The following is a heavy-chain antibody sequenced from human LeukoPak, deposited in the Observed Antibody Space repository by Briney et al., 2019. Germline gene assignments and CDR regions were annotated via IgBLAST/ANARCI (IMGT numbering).Heavy chain of an antibody. CDR1: GFTFSSYW. V-gene: IGHV3-7*03. D-gene: IGHD2-15*01. Sequence: GGSLRLSCAASGFTFSSYWMSWVRQAPGKGLEWVANIKQDGSEKYYVDSVKGRFTISRDNAKNSLYLQMYSLRAEDTAVYYCARSEVWMVGAALDYWGQGTLVTVSS. CDR3: ARSEVWMVGAALDY. CDR2: IKQDGSEK. J-gene: IGHJ4*02.